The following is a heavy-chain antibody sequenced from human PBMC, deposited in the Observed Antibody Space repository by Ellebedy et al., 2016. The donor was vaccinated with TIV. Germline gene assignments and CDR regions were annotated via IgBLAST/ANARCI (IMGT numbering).Heavy chain of an antibody. Sequence: GGSLRLXXAASGFNFRNYAMSWVRQAPGKGLEWVSSIVGRGDRTHYADSVKGRFTISRDNSKNTLYLQMNSLRAEDTAVYYCAKDLGDGYNKGFYGMDVWGQGTTVTVSS. D-gene: IGHD5-24*01. CDR1: GFNFRNYA. CDR3: AKDLGDGYNKGFYGMDV. CDR2: IVGRGDRT. V-gene: IGHV3-23*01. J-gene: IGHJ6*02.